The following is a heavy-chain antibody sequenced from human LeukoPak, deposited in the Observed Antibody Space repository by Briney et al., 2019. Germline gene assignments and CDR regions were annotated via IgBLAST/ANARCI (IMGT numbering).Heavy chain of an antibody. D-gene: IGHD2-2*01. CDR1: GYTFTGYY. J-gene: IGHJ5*02. V-gene: IGHV1-2*02. Sequence: ASVKVSCKASGYTFTGYYMHWVRQAPGQGLEWMGWINPNSGGTNYAQKFQGRATMTRDTSISTAYMELSRLRSDDTAVYYCARERGKNIVVVPAAPYFDPWGQGTLVTVSS. CDR3: ARERGKNIVVVPAAPYFDP. CDR2: INPNSGGT.